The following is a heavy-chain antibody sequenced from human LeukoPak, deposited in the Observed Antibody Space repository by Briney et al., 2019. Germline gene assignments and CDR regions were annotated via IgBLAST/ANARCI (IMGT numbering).Heavy chain of an antibody. CDR2: IWYDGSNK. V-gene: IGHV3-33*06. D-gene: IGHD6-13*01. CDR3: AKDREAAAGNQGPWFDP. Sequence: GGSLRLSCAASGFTFSSYGMHWVRQAPGKGLEWVAVIWYDGSNKYYADSVKGRFTISRDNSKNTLYLQMNSLRAEDTAVYYCAKDREAAAGNQGPWFDPWGQGTLVTVSS. J-gene: IGHJ5*02. CDR1: GFTFSSYG.